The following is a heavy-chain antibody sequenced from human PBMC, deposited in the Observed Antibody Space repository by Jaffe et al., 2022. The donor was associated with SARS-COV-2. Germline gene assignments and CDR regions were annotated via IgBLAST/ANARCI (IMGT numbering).Heavy chain of an antibody. CDR1: GGSISSGSYY. Sequence: QVQLQESGPGLVKPSQTLSLTCTVSGGSISSGSYYWSWIRQPAGKGLEWIGRIYTSGSTNYNPSLKSRVTISVDTSKNQFSLKLSSVTAADTAVYYCARDAGDLGFDYWGQGTLVTVSS. J-gene: IGHJ4*02. V-gene: IGHV4-61*02. D-gene: IGHD3-10*01. CDR3: ARDAGDLGFDY. CDR2: IYTSGST.